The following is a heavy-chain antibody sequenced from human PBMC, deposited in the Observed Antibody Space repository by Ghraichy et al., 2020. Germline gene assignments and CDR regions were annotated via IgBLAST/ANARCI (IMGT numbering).Heavy chain of an antibody. CDR1: GFTFNSYS. CDR3: AKDIGSSSSGDDWYFDL. CDR2: ISGDSVYI. V-gene: IGHV3-21*04. J-gene: IGHJ2*01. D-gene: IGHD6-13*01. Sequence: GGSLRLSCAASGFTFNSYSINWVRQAPGKGLEWVSSISGDSVYIYYADSVKGRFTISRDNSKNSLYLQMNSLRTEDTALYYCAKDIGSSSSGDDWYFDLWGRGTLVTVSS.